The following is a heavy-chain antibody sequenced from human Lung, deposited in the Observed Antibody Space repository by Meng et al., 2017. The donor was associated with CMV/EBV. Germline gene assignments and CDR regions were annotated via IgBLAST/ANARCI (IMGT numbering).Heavy chain of an antibody. CDR3: ARPIYSSSSFDY. J-gene: IGHJ4*02. CDR2: IYYSGST. D-gene: IGHD6-6*01. Sequence: SETLSLTCTVSGGSISSSSYYWGWIRQPPGKGLEWIGSIYYSGSTYYNPSLKSRVTISVDTSKNQFSLKLSSVTAADTAVYYCARPIYSSSSFDYWGQGTLVXSPQ. CDR1: GGSISSSSYY. V-gene: IGHV4-39*01.